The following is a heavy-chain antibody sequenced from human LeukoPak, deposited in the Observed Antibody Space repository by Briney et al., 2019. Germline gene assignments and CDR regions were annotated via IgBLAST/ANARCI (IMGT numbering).Heavy chain of an antibody. CDR2: ISSSSSTI. CDR3: AFRIATTGPSYYYYGMDV. J-gene: IGHJ6*02. Sequence: GGSLRLSCAASGFTFSSYSMNWVRQAPGKGLEWVSYISSSSSTIYYADSVKGRFTISRDNAKNSLYLHMNSLRADDTAVYYCAFRIATTGPSYYYYGMDVWGQGTTVTVSS. CDR1: GFTFSSYS. D-gene: IGHD6-13*01. V-gene: IGHV3-48*01.